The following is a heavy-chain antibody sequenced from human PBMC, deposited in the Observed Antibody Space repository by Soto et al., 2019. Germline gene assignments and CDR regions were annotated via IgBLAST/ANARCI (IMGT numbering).Heavy chain of an antibody. J-gene: IGHJ5*02. CDR1: GYTFYNYG. D-gene: IGHD2-2*01. CDR2: ISLYSDGT. Sequence: AAVQVSFKASGYTFYNYGITWVRQAPVQPLEWLGWISLYSDGTNYAQKFQGRVSMTTDTSTTTAYMELRSLRSDDTAVYYCARVVPGAEAWFGPWGQGTLVTVSS. V-gene: IGHV1-18*01. CDR3: ARVVPGAEAWFGP.